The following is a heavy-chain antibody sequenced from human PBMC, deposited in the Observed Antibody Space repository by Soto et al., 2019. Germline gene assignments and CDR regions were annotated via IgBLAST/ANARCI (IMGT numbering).Heavy chain of an antibody. Sequence: GESLKISCNGSGYSFTSYWICWVRQMPWKGLEWMGIIYPGDSDTRYSPSFQGQVTISADKSISTAYLQWSSLKASDTAMYYCARLVSPLDCSSTSCYYNWFDPWGQGTLVTVSS. CDR1: GYSFTSYW. CDR2: IYPGDSDT. J-gene: IGHJ5*02. V-gene: IGHV5-51*01. D-gene: IGHD2-2*01. CDR3: ARLVSPLDCSSTSCYYNWFDP.